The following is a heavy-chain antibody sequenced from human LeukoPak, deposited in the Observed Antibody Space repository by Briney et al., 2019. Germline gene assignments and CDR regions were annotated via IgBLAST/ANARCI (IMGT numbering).Heavy chain of an antibody. CDR1: GFTFSNYG. CDR2: IWYDGSNK. Sequence: PGGPLRLSCAASGFTFSNYGMHWVRQAPGKGLEWVAVIWYDGSNKYYADSVKGRFTISRDNSKNTLYLQMNSLRAEDTAVYYCARGPWATVTRTWSAFDIWGQGTRVTVS. V-gene: IGHV3-33*01. CDR3: ARGPWATVTRTWSAFDI. J-gene: IGHJ3*02. D-gene: IGHD4-11*01.